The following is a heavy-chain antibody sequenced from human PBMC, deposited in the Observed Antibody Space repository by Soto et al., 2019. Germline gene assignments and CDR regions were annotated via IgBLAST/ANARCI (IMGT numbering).Heavy chain of an antibody. J-gene: IGHJ4*02. CDR2: ISGSGNYT. V-gene: IGHV3-21*01. D-gene: IGHD4-4*01. Sequence: PGWSLRLFCASSVFTFISYSMNWVRQAPGKGLEWVSSISGSGNYTHYADFLRGRFTISRDNAKTSLYLQMNSLRAEDTAVYYCAREGINNYNEYYFDSWGQGTVVTVSS. CDR3: AREGINNYNEYYFDS. CDR1: VFTFISYS.